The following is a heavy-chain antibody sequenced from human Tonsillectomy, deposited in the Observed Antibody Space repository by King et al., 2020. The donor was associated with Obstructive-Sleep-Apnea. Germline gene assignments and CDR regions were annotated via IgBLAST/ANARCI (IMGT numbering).Heavy chain of an antibody. J-gene: IGHJ4*02. Sequence: VQLVESGGGLVQPRGSLRLSCAASGFTFSSYAMSWVRQAPGKGLEWVSVINGNGGSTDYADSVKGRFTISRDNSKNTVYLQMHSLRAEDTAVYYCAKVNGYGYPGPFDYWGQGTLVTVSS. CDR2: INGNGGST. D-gene: IGHD5-18*01. V-gene: IGHV3-23*04. CDR3: AKVNGYGYPGPFDY. CDR1: GFTFSSYA.